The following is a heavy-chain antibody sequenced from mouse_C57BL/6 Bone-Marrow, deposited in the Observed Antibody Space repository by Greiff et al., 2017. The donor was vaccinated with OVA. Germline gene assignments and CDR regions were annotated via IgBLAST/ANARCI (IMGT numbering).Heavy chain of an antibody. D-gene: IGHD4-1*01. V-gene: IGHV1-81*01. J-gene: IGHJ1*03. CDR1: GYTFTSYG. Sequence: LVESGAELARPGASVKLSCKASGYTFTSYGISWVKQRTGQGLEWIGEIYPRSGNTYYNEKFKGKATLTADKSSSTAYIELRSLTSEDSAVYFCARETGTGYFDVWGTGTTVTVSS. CDR2: IYPRSGNT. CDR3: ARETGTGYFDV.